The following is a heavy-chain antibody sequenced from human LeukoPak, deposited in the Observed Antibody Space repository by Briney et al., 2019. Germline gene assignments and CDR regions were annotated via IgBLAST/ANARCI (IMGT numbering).Heavy chain of an antibody. CDR3: ARVVHIVATILPDN. CDR1: GGSFSGYY. J-gene: IGHJ4*01. Sequence: SETLSLTCAVSGGSFSGYYWSWIRQPPGKGLEWIGEINHSGSTNYNPSLKSRVIISVDTSKNQISLTLSSVTATNTAVYYCARVVHIVATILPDNCGHGTLVTVS. CDR2: INHSGST. D-gene: IGHD5-12*01. V-gene: IGHV4-34*01.